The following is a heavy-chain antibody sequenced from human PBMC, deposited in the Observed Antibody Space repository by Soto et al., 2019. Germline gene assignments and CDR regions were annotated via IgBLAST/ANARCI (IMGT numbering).Heavy chain of an antibody. D-gene: IGHD4-17*01. CDR1: GGTFSSYA. CDR2: IIPIFGTA. CDR3: ARDQLGGKYGDDYYSCGMDV. J-gene: IGHJ6*02. V-gene: IGHV1-69*13. Sequence: GASVKVSCKASGGTFSSYAISWVRQAPGQGLEWMGGIIPIFGTANYAQKFQGRVTITADESTSTAYMELSSLRSEDTAVYYCARDQLGGKYGDDYYSCGMDVWGQGTTVTVSS.